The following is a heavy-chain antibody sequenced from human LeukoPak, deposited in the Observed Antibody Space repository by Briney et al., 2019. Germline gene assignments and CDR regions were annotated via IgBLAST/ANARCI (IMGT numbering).Heavy chain of an antibody. CDR1: GFTVSSKY. CDR2: IYSGGST. J-gene: IGHJ5*02. CDR3: ARDDKRSGALDP. D-gene: IGHD2-15*01. Sequence: GGSLRLSCAASGFTVSSKYMSWVRQAPGKGVEWVSVIYSGGSTYYADSVKGRFTISRDNSKNTLYLQMNSLRAEDTAVYYCARDDKRSGALDPWGQGTLVTVSS. V-gene: IGHV3-53*01.